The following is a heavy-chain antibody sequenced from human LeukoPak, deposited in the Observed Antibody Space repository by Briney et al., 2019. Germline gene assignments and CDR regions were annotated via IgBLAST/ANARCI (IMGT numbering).Heavy chain of an antibody. CDR2: IYYSGTT. CDR1: GGAIRSYSHY. D-gene: IGHD3-3*01. V-gene: IGHV4-39*07. Sequence: SETLSLTCSVSGGAIRSYSHYWGWIRQSPGKGLEWIGSIYYSGTTYYNSSLKSRLTISIDTSKNQFSLKLSSVTAADTAVYYCARAVRFPIPAFDIWGQGTMVTVSS. J-gene: IGHJ3*02. CDR3: ARAVRFPIPAFDI.